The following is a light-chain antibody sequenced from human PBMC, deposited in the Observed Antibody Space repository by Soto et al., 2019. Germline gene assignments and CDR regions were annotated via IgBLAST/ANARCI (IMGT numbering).Light chain of an antibody. Sequence: DIPMTQSPSSLSASVGDRVTITCQASQDISNNLNWYQQKPGKAPKLLISDASNLEAEVPSRFSGSGSGTDFTLTISSLLPEDIATYFCQQYDTLLPLYTFGQGTKLQIK. CDR2: DAS. CDR1: QDISNN. CDR3: QQYDTLLPLYT. V-gene: IGKV1-33*01. J-gene: IGKJ2*01.